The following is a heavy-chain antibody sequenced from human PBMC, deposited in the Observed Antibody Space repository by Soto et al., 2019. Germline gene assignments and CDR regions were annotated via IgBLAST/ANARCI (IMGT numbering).Heavy chain of an antibody. Sequence: EVQLVESGGGLVQPGGSLRLSCVASGFTFSNYAMHWVRQAPGKGLECVSVISGNGDTTYYANSVKDRFTISRDNSKNTLYLQMGSLRADDMAVYYCARAWRADVWGQGNTVAVSS. CDR1: GFTFSNYA. J-gene: IGHJ6*02. CDR2: ISGNGDTT. V-gene: IGHV3-64*01. CDR3: ARAWRADV.